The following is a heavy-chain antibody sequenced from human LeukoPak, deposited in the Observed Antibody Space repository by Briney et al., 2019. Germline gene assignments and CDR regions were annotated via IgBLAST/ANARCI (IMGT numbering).Heavy chain of an antibody. Sequence: GGSLRLSCAASGFTFSSYWMSWVRQAPGKGLEWVANINEDGSEKYYVDSVKGRFTISRDNAKNSLYLQMNSLRAEDTAVYYCASTGEYFDYWGQGTLVTVSS. CDR1: GFTFSSYW. CDR2: INEDGSEK. CDR3: ASTGEYFDY. D-gene: IGHD3-16*01. V-gene: IGHV3-7*01. J-gene: IGHJ4*02.